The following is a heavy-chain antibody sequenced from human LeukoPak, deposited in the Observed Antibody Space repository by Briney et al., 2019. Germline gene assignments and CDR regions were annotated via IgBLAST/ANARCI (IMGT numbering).Heavy chain of an antibody. Sequence: GGSLRLSCAASGFTFSSYGMHWVRQAPGKGLEWVAVIWYDGSNKYYADSVKGRFTISRDNSKNSLYLQMNSLRAEDTAVYYCARDQTTVTTDYWGQRTLVTVSS. V-gene: IGHV3-33*01. J-gene: IGHJ4*02. CDR3: ARDQTTVTTDY. D-gene: IGHD4-17*01. CDR2: IWYDGSNK. CDR1: GFTFSSYG.